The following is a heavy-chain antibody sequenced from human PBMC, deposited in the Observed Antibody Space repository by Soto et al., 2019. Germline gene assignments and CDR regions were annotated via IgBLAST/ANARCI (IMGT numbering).Heavy chain of an antibody. CDR2: IYYSGRT. V-gene: IGHV4-59*01. D-gene: IGHD2-15*01. CDR3: ARGHLGITTTGTWYDFDY. J-gene: IGHJ4*02. CDR1: GDSISSYY. Sequence: SETLSLTCTVSGDSISSYYWTWIRQPPGKGLEYIGYIYYSGRTYYNPSLKSRVTISVDTSKNQFSLKLSSVTAADTAVYYCARGHLGITTTGTWYDFDYWGQGTLVTVSS.